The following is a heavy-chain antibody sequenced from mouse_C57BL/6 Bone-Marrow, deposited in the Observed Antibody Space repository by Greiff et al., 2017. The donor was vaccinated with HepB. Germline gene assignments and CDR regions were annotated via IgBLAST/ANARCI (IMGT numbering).Heavy chain of an antibody. V-gene: IGHV7-3*01. CDR3: ASHYYGSSYYFDY. J-gene: IGHJ2*01. Sequence: EVKVVESGGGLVQPGGSLSLSCAASGFTFTDYYMSWVRQPPGKALEWLGFIRNKANGYTTEYSASVKGRFTISRDNSQSILYLHMNALRAEDSATYYCASHYYGSSYYFDYWGQGTTLTVSS. CDR1: GFTFTDYY. D-gene: IGHD1-1*01. CDR2: IRNKANGYTT.